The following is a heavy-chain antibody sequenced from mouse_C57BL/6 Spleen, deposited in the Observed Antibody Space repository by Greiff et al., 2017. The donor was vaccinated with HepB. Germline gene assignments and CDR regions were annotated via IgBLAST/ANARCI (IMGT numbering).Heavy chain of an antibody. CDR3: ARQRYAMDY. CDR2: ISNGGGST. J-gene: IGHJ4*01. CDR1: GFTFSDYY. V-gene: IGHV5-12*01. Sequence: EVQLQQSGGGLVQPGGSLKLSCAASGFTFSDYYMYWVRQTPEKRLEWVAYISNGGGSTYYPDTVKGRFTISRDNAKNTLYLQMSRLKSEDTAMYYCARQRYAMDYWGQGTSVTVSS.